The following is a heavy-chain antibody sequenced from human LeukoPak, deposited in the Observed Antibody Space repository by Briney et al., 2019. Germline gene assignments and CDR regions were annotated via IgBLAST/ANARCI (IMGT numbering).Heavy chain of an antibody. V-gene: IGHV3-23*01. CDR1: GFTFSSYA. Sequence: PGGSLRLSCAASGFTFSSYAMSWVRQAPEKGLEWVSTISGSGGGTYYADFVKGRFTVSRDNAKNTLYLQMRSLRADDTAMYFCARVGGRGSIGGDCWGQGTLVTVSS. D-gene: IGHD3-10*01. CDR2: ISGSGGGT. J-gene: IGHJ4*02. CDR3: ARVGGRGSIGGDC.